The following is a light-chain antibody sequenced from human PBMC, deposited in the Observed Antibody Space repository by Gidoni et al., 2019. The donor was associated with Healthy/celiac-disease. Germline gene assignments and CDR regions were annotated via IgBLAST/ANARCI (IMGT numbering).Light chain of an antibody. J-gene: IGLJ1*01. CDR3: SAWDSSLSAYV. V-gene: IGLV10-54*01. CDR1: SNNVGNQG. Sequence: QAGLTQPPSVSKGLRQTATLTCTGNSNNVGNQGAAWLQQHQGHPPKLLSYRNTNRPSGISDRLSASRSGNTASLTITGLQPEDEADYYCSAWDSSLSAYVFGTGTTVTVL. CDR2: RNT.